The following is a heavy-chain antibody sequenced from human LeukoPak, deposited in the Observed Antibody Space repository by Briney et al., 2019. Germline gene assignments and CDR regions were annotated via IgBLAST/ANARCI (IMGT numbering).Heavy chain of an antibody. CDR1: GFTFSSYA. Sequence: GGSLRLSCAASGFTFSSYAMSWVRQAPGKGLEWVSAISGSGGSTYYADSVKGRFTIPRDNSKNTLYLQMNSLRAEDTAVYYCAKARGGYGDYFDYWGQGTLVTVSS. V-gene: IGHV3-23*01. CDR3: AKARGGYGDYFDY. J-gene: IGHJ4*02. CDR2: ISGSGGST. D-gene: IGHD5-12*01.